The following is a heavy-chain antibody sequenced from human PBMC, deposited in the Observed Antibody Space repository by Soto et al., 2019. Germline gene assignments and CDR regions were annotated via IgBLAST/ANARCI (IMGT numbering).Heavy chain of an antibody. CDR3: ARGGLRFPYDILTGYWYYYYYGMDV. J-gene: IGHJ6*02. CDR1: GYTFTGYY. D-gene: IGHD3-9*01. CDR2: INPNSGGT. V-gene: IGHV1-2*02. Sequence: GASVNVSCKSSGYTFTGYYIHWVRQAPGQGLECMGGINPNSGGTNYAQKFQGRVTMTRDTSISTAYMELSRLRSDDTAVYYCARGGLRFPYDILTGYWYYYYYGMDVWGQGTTVTVSS.